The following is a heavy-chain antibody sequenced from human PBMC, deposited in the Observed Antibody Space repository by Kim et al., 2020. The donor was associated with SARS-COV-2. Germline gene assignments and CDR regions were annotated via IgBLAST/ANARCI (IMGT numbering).Heavy chain of an antibody. D-gene: IGHD3-3*01. CDR2: ISSSSSYI. V-gene: IGHV3-21*01. Sequence: GGSLRLSCAASGFTFSSYSMNWVRQAPGKGLEWVSSISSSSSYIYYADSVKGRFTISRDNAKNSLYLQMNSLRAEDTAVYYCARDATDTIFGVVICYMDVWQRDNGHRLL. J-gene: IGHJ6*03. CDR3: ARDATDTIFGVVICYMDV. CDR1: GFTFSSYS.